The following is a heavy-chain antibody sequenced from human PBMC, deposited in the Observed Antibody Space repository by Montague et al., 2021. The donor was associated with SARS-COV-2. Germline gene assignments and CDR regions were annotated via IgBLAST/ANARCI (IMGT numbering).Heavy chain of an antibody. J-gene: IGHJ6*02. CDR1: GFTVSSNY. D-gene: IGHD1-26*01. CDR3: ARDRRIVGALYYYYGMDV. V-gene: IGHV3-53*01. CDR2: IYSGGST. Sequence: SLRLSCAASGFTVSSNYMSWVRQAPGKGLEWVSVIYSGGSTYYADSVKGRFTISRDNSKSTLYLRMNSLRAEDTAVYYCARDRRIVGALYYYYGMDVWGQGTTVTVSS.